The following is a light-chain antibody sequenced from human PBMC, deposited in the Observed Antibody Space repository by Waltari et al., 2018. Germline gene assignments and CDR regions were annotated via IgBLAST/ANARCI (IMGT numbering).Light chain of an antibody. J-gene: IGLJ3*02. CDR2: DVS. V-gene: IGLV2-14*01. CDR1: SSDVGGYNY. CDR3: SSYTSSSTLM. Sequence: QSALTQPASVSGSPGQSITISCPGTSSDVGGYNYVSWYQQHPGKAPKLMIYDVSNRPSGVSNRFSGSKSGNTGSLTISGLQAEDEADYYCSSYTSSSTLMFGGGTKLTVL.